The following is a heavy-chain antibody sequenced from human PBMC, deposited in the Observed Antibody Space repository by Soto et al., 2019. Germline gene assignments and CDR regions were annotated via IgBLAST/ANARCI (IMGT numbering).Heavy chain of an antibody. CDR3: ARARGLGSMDV. D-gene: IGHD6-19*01. Sequence: GGSLRLSCAASGFTFSDYYMSWIRQAPGKGLEWVSYISSSSSYTNCADSVKGRFTISRDNAKNSLYLQMNSLRAEDTAVYYCARARGLGSMDVWGQGTTVTVSS. CDR1: GFTFSDYY. V-gene: IGHV3-11*06. CDR2: ISSSSSYT. J-gene: IGHJ6*02.